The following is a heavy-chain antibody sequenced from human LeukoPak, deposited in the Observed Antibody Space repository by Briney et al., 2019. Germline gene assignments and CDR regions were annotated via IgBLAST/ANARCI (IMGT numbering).Heavy chain of an antibody. Sequence: ASVTVSCKVSGSSFTDQSLHWVRQAPGQGLEWMGWINPNSGGTNYAQKFQGRVTMTRDTSISTAYMELSRLRSDDTAVYYCARVKSGYGNWFDPWGQGTLVTVSS. D-gene: IGHD5-12*01. CDR1: GSSFTDQS. J-gene: IGHJ5*02. CDR2: INPNSGGT. CDR3: ARVKSGYGNWFDP. V-gene: IGHV1-2*02.